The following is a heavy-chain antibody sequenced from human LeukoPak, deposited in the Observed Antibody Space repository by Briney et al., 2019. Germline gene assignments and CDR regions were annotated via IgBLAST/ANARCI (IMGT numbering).Heavy chain of an antibody. Sequence: SETLSLTRTVSGGSISSYYWGWIRQPPGKGLEWIGSIYYSGSTYYNPSLKSRVTISVDTSKNQFSLKLSSVTAADTAVYYCAIHLRYSSGWFWGRWGQGTLVTVSS. V-gene: IGHV4-39*01. J-gene: IGHJ4*02. CDR3: AIHLRYSSGWFWGR. D-gene: IGHD6-19*01. CDR1: GGSISSYY. CDR2: IYYSGST.